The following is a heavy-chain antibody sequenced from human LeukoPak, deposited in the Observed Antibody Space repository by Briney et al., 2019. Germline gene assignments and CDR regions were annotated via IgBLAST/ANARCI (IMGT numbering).Heavy chain of an antibody. V-gene: IGHV1-18*01. D-gene: IGHD4-17*01. CDR3: ARGRTVAKSVDY. CDR1: GYTFTSYG. Sequence: TAVKVSRTASGYTFTSYGISWVRQAPGQGLEWMGWISAYNGNTNYAQKLQARVTMTTDTSTSTAYMELRSLRSDDTAVYYCARGRTVAKSVDYWGQGTLVTVSS. J-gene: IGHJ4*02. CDR2: ISAYNGNT.